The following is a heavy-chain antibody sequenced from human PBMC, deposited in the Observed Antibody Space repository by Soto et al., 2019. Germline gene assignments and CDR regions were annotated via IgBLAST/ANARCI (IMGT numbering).Heavy chain of an antibody. CDR3: ARLVRGWSGRYYYYYMDV. CDR1: GGSISSYY. V-gene: IGHV4-59*08. Sequence: SETLSLTCTVSGGSISSYYWSWIRQPPGKVLEWIGYIYYSGSTNYNPSLKSRVTISVDTSKNQFSLKLSSVTAADTAVYYCARLVRGWSGRYYYYYMDVWGKGTTVTVSS. D-gene: IGHD6-19*01. J-gene: IGHJ6*03. CDR2: IYYSGST.